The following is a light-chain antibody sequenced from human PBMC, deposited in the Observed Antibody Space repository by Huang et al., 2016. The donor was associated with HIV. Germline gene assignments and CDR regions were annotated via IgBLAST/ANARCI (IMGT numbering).Light chain of an antibody. CDR3: QQYYSVPRT. CDR1: QSVLYSSNDKNY. J-gene: IGKJ1*01. Sequence: DIVMTQSPDSLAVSLGERATINCSYSQSVLYSSNDKNYLTWYQQKPGQPPKLLIYWASTRESGVPERFSGSGSGTHFTLTIGSLQAEDVAVYYCQQYYSVPRTFGQGTKVEIK. CDR2: WAS. V-gene: IGKV4-1*01.